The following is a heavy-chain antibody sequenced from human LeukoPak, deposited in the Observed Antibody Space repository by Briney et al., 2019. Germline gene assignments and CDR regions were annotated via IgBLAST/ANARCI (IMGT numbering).Heavy chain of an antibody. V-gene: IGHV3-23*01. CDR3: AKAVASGRSFDD. D-gene: IGHD6-19*01. Sequence: GGSLRLSCAASGFTFSTYAMSWVRQAPGKGLEWVSTISGSGVYTYYADSVKGRFTISRDNSKSTLYLQMNSLRAEDTAIYYCAKAVASGRSFDDWGQGTLVTVSS. CDR2: ISGSGVYT. CDR1: GFTFSTYA. J-gene: IGHJ4*02.